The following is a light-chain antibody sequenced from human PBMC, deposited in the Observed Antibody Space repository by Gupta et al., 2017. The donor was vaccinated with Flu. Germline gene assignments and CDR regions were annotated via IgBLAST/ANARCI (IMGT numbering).Light chain of an antibody. V-gene: IGKV1-39*01. CDR3: KQSQRTPVT. CDR2: AAS. Sequence: PLTQSPSSLSASVGDRVTITCRASQSISSYLNWYQQKPGKAPKLLIYAASSLQSGVPSRFSGSGSGTDFTLKISRLETEDFATYYCKQSQRTPVTFGQGTKVEIK. J-gene: IGKJ1*01. CDR1: QSISSY.